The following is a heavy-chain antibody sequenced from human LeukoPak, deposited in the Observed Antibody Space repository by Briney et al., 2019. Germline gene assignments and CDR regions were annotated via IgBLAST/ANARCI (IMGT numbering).Heavy chain of an antibody. CDR1: GFIFSSYA. CDR3: ARGLKYGSSWPPQMDY. V-gene: IGHV3-30-3*01. Sequence: GGSLRLSCAASGFIFSSYAMHWVRQAPGKGLEWVAVISYDGSNNYYADSVKGRITISRDNSKATLYLQMNSLRAEDTGVYYCARGLKYGSSWPPQMDYWGQGTLVTVSS. J-gene: IGHJ4*02. D-gene: IGHD6-13*01. CDR2: ISYDGSNN.